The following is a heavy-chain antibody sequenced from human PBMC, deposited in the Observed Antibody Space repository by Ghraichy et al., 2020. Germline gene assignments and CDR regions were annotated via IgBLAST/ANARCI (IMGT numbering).Heavy chain of an antibody. CDR3: VCTFLTSRITIFGVVIIRSYYYGMDV. CDR1: GFTFSSYW. V-gene: IGHV3-7*03. J-gene: IGHJ6*02. Sequence: GESLNISCAASGFTFSSYWMSWVRQAPGKGLEWVANIKQDGSEKYYVDSVKGRFTISRDNAKNSLYLQMNSLRAEDTAVYYCVCTFLTSRITIFGVVIIRSYYYGMDVWGQGTTVTVSS. CDR2: IKQDGSEK. D-gene: IGHD3-3*01.